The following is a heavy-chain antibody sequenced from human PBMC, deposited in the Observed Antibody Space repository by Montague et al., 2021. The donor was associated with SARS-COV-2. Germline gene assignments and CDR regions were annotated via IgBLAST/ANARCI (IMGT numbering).Heavy chain of an antibody. CDR2: IYNSGTT. J-gene: IGHJ5*02. CDR1: GDSTSCPNCY. CDR3: ARHRNYGDHSLDNWFHP. Sequence: SETLSLTRTVSGDSTSCPNCYWGWIRQAPGKGLDWIGTIYNSGTTYYNPSLKSRLTISIDTSKNQFPLKLTSVTAADTAVYYCARHRNYGDHSLDNWFHPWGQGTLVTVSS. V-gene: IGHV4-39*01. D-gene: IGHD4-17*01.